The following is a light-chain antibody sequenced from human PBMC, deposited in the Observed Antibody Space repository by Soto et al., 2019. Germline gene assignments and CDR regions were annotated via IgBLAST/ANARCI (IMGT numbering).Light chain of an antibody. CDR2: DNI. V-gene: IGLV1-51*01. J-gene: IGLJ2*01. CDR1: NSNIGTKN. Sequence: QSVLPQPPSVSAAPGQTVTISCSGSNSNIGTKNVCWYQQLPGTAPKLLIYDNIKRPSGIPDRFSASKSGTSATLDITGLQTGDEAEYYCGTWDTSLSGGVFGGGTKLTVL. CDR3: GTWDTSLSGGV.